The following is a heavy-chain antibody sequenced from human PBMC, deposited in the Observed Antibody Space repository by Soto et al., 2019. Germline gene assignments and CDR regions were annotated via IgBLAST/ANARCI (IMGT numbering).Heavy chain of an antibody. D-gene: IGHD2-15*01. J-gene: IGHJ5*02. Sequence: EVQLVESGGGLVQPGGSLRLSCAASGFTFSSYDMHWVRQATGKGLEWVSAIGTASDTYYPDSVKGRFTISRENAKNSLYLQMNSLRAGDTDVYYCARAVVSCSGGSCHNWFDPWGQGTLVTVSS. CDR2: IGTASDT. CDR3: ARAVVSCSGGSCHNWFDP. CDR1: GFTFSSYD. V-gene: IGHV3-13*01.